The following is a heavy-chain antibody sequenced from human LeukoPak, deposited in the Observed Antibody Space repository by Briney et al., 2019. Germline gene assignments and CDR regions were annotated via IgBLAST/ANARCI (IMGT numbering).Heavy chain of an antibody. V-gene: IGHV1-18*04. CDR2: ISAYNGNT. D-gene: IGHD6-19*01. CDR1: GYTFTSYG. CDR3: ARAESGWYPHDAFDI. Sequence: GASAKVSCKASGYTFTSYGISWVRQAPGQGLEWMGWISAYNGNTNYAQKLQGRVTMTTDTSTSTAYMELRSLGSDDTAVYYCARAESGWYPHDAFDIWGQGTMVTVSS. J-gene: IGHJ3*02.